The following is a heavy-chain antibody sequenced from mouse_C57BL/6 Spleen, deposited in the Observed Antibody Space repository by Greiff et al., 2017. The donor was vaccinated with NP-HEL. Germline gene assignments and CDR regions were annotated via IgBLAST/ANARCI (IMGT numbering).Heavy chain of an antibody. CDR1: GFTFSSYA. D-gene: IGHD2-4*01. J-gene: IGHJ1*03. Sequence: EVKLVESGGGLVKPGGSLKLSCAASGFTFSSYAMSWVRQTPEKRLEWVATISDGGSYTYYPDNVKGRFTISRDNAKNNLYLQRSHLKSEDTAMYYCARDGLRRDWYFDVWGTGTTVTVSS. V-gene: IGHV5-4*01. CDR3: ARDGLRRDWYFDV. CDR2: ISDGGSYT.